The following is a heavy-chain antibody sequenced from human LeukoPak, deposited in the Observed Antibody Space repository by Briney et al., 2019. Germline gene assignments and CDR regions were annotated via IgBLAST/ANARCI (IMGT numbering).Heavy chain of an antibody. CDR3: ATGFGYGSGDYSWFDS. CDR2: IKATGST. Sequence: PSETLSLTCSVSGGSIDSGGYHWSWIRQSPVKGLECIGRIKATGSTTYNPSLKGRVTILLDKPKNQFSLTLTSVTAADTAVYYCATGFGYGSGDYSWFDSWGQGTLVSVSS. V-gene: IGHV4-61*02. CDR1: GGSIDSGGYH. D-gene: IGHD3-10*01. J-gene: IGHJ5*01.